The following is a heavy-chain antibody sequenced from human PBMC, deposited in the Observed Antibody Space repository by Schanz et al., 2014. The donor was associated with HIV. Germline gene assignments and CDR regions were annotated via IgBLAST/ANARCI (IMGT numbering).Heavy chain of an antibody. J-gene: IGHJ6*02. CDR2: INAYKGNT. CDR3: ARWGRGCSGGSCYWGYYGMDV. Sequence: QVQLLQSGAEVKKPGASVKVSCKASGYTFTSYGISWVRQAPGQGLEWMGWINAYKGNTNYAQKLQGRVTMTTDTSTNTAYMELRRLRSDDTAVYYCARWGRGCSGGSCYWGYYGMDVWGQGTTVTVSS. CDR1: GYTFTSYG. D-gene: IGHD2-15*01. V-gene: IGHV1-18*01.